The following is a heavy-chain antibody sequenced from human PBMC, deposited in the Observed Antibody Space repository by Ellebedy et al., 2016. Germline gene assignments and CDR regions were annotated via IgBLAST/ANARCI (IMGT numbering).Heavy chain of an antibody. CDR2: INHSGST. V-gene: IGHV4-34*01. CDR3: ARVIRGYSYHFDY. CDR1: GGSFSGYY. J-gene: IGHJ4*02. Sequence: SETLSLTCAVYGGSFSGYYWSWIRQPPGKGLEWIGEINHSGSTNYNPSLKSRVTISVDTSKNQFSLKLSSVTAADTAVYYCARVIRGYSYHFDYWGQGTLVTVSS. D-gene: IGHD5-18*01.